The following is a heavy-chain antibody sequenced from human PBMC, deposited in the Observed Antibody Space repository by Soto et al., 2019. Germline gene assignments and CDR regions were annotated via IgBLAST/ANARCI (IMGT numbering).Heavy chain of an antibody. D-gene: IGHD4-17*01. Sequence: IVSGGSISSGGCCWSWIRQHPGKGLEGVGYIFHTGSTYYNPSLKSRVTISVDTSKNQFSLKLSSVTAADTAVYYCARGSLDYGDYYYYYGMDVWGQGTTVTVS. J-gene: IGHJ6*02. CDR2: IFHTGST. V-gene: IGHV4-31*03. CDR1: GGSISSGGCC. CDR3: ARGSLDYGDYYYYYGMDV.